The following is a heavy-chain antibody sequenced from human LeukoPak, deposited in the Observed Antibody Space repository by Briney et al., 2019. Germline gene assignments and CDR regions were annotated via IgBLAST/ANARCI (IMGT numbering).Heavy chain of an antibody. D-gene: IGHD5-18*01. Sequence: GASVKVSCKASGGTFSSYAISWVRQAPGQGLEWMGRIIPILGIANYAQKFQGRVTITADKSTSTAYMELSSLRSEDTAVYYCARGRVDTAMVDYYYGMDVWGQGTTVNVSS. J-gene: IGHJ6*02. V-gene: IGHV1-69*04. CDR2: IIPILGIA. CDR3: ARGRVDTAMVDYYYGMDV. CDR1: GGTFSSYA.